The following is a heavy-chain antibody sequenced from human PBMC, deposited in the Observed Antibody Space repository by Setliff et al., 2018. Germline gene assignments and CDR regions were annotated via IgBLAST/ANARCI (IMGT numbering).Heavy chain of an antibody. J-gene: IGHJ6*03. Sequence: ASVKVSCKASGYTFTSYAMHWVRQAPGQRLEWMGWINAGNGNTKYSQKFQGRVTITRDTSASTAYMELSSLRSEDTAVYYYARDKLWLMGYYYYYYMDVWGKGTTVTVSS. CDR1: GYTFTSYA. D-gene: IGHD5-18*01. V-gene: IGHV1-3*01. CDR2: INAGNGNT. CDR3: ARDKLWLMGYYYYYYMDV.